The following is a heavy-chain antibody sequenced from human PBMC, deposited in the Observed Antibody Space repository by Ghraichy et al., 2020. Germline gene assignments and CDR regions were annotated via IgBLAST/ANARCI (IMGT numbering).Heavy chain of an antibody. CDR2: ISSSSSYI. CDR1: GFTFSSYS. J-gene: IGHJ6*02. D-gene: IGHD3-10*01. V-gene: IGHV3-21*01. Sequence: GVLRLSCAASGFTFSSYSMNWVRQAPGKGLEWVSSISSSSSYIYYADSVKGRFTISRDNAKNSLYLQMNSLRAEDTAVYYCARDQWRVWFGELLYGDYGMDVWGQGTTVTVSS. CDR3: ARDQWRVWFGELLYGDYGMDV.